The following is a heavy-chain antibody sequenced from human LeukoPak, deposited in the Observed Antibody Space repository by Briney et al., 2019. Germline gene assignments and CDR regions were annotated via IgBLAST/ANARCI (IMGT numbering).Heavy chain of an antibody. V-gene: IGHV3-23*01. CDR3: AKGHPATGYDLYAEYGDTAS. D-gene: IGHD5-12*01. CDR1: GLTFSSYA. J-gene: IGHJ5*02. CDR2: ISGSGGST. Sequence: GGSLRLSCAASGLTFSSYAMSWVRQAPGKGLEWVSAISGSGGSTYYADSVKGRFTISRDNSKNTLYLQMNSLRAEDTAVYYCAKGHPATGYDLYAEYGDTASWGQGTLVTVSS.